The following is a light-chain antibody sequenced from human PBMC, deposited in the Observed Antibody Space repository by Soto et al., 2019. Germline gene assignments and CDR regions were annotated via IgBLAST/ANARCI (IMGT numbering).Light chain of an antibody. J-gene: IGKJ5*01. CDR1: QSVRSTY. V-gene: IGKV3D-20*02. CDR3: QQQEA. Sequence: IAMTQSPATLSVSPGERATLSCRASQSVRSTYLACHQQKSGQAPRLLIYDASNRATGIPARFSGSGSGTDFTLTISSLEPEDFAVYYCQQQEAFGQGTRLEIK. CDR2: DAS.